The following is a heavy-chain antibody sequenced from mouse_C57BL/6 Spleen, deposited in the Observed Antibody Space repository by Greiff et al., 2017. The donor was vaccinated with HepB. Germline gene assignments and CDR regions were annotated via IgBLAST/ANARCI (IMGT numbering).Heavy chain of an antibody. Sequence: QVQLKESGAELAKPGASVKLSCKASGYTFTSYWMHWVKQRPGQGLEWIGYINPSSGYTKYNQKFKDKATLTADKSSSTAYMQLSSLTYEDSAVYYCAGSNYEGSYYFDYWGQGTTLTVSS. J-gene: IGHJ2*01. CDR3: AGSNYEGSYYFDY. V-gene: IGHV1-7*01. D-gene: IGHD2-5*01. CDR2: INPSSGYT. CDR1: GYTFTSYW.